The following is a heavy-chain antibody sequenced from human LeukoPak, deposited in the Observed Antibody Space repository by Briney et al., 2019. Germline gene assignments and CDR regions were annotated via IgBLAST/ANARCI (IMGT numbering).Heavy chain of an antibody. CDR3: AKDRRLYDSSGYYFDY. V-gene: IGHV3-30*02. CDR2: IRYDGSNK. D-gene: IGHD3-22*01. Sequence: PGGSLRLSCAASGFTFSSYWMSWVRQAPGKGLEWVAFIRYDGSNKYYADSVKGRFTISRDNSKNTLYLQMNSLRAEDTAVYYCAKDRRLYDSSGYYFDYWGQGTLVTVSS. J-gene: IGHJ4*02. CDR1: GFTFSSYW.